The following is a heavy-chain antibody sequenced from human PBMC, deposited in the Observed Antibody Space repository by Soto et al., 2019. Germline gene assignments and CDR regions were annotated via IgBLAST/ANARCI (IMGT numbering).Heavy chain of an antibody. CDR3: AKDHFGGDGDYYYYGMDV. Sequence: EVQLLESGGGLVQPGGSLRLSCAGPGFIFSSYAMTWVRQAPGKGLEWVSAISGSGGTTYYADSVRGRFSSSRDNSKNTLFLQMNSLRAEDTAVYYCAKDHFGGDGDYYYYGMDVWGQGTTVTVSS. D-gene: IGHD2-21*02. J-gene: IGHJ6*02. V-gene: IGHV3-23*01. CDR2: ISGSGGTT. CDR1: GFIFSSYA.